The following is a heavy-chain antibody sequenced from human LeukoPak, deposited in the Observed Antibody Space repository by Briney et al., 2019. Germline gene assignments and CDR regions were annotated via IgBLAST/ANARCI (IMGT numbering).Heavy chain of an antibody. Sequence: PGGSLRLSCAASGFTFSSYGMSWVRQAPGKGLEWVSAISGSGGSTYYADSVKGRFTISRDNSKNTLYLQMNSLRAEDTAVYYCAKGLARYCSSTSCYAPFDYWGQGTLVTVSS. CDR1: GFTFSSYG. D-gene: IGHD2-2*01. V-gene: IGHV3-23*01. CDR3: AKGLARYCSSTSCYAPFDY. J-gene: IGHJ4*02. CDR2: ISGSGGST.